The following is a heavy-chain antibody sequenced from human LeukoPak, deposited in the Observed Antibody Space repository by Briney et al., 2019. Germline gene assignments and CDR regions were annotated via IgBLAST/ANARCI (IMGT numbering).Heavy chain of an antibody. V-gene: IGHV3-48*03. J-gene: IGHJ4*02. CDR2: ISSSGGTI. D-gene: IGHD2-15*01. CDR3: ARDQGDYSKFYFDY. Sequence: GGSLRLSCAASGFTFSNHEMNWVRQAPGKGLEWVSYISSSGGTIYYADSVKGRFTISRDNAKNSLYLQMNSLRAEDTAVYYCARDQGDYSKFYFDYWGRGTLVTVSS. CDR1: GFTFSNHE.